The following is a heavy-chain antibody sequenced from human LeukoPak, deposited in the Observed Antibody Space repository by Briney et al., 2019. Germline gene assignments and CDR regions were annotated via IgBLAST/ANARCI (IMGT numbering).Heavy chain of an antibody. CDR2: IYYSGST. V-gene: IGHV4-39*07. D-gene: IGHD3-10*01. CDR3: ARDGDLTMVRGVIAY. CDR1: GGSISSSSYY. Sequence: PSETLSLTCTVSGGSISSSSYYWGWIRQPPGKGLEWIGSIYYSGSTYYNPSLKSRVTISVDTSKNQFSLKLSSVTAADTAVYYCARDGDLTMVRGVIAYWGQGTLVTVSS. J-gene: IGHJ4*02.